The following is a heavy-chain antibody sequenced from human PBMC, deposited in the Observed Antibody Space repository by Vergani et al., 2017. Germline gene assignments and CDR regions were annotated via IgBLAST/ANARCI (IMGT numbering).Heavy chain of an antibody. Sequence: QLLESGGCLIQPGRSLRLSCAASGFFFSDYYMTWIRQTPGKGLEWLAHISDGGETKMYAESLKGRFTVSRDNTKNLLILQMKSLKVDDTATYYCGRKQSPASLMDRPIDIWGQGTLVTVSS. J-gene: IGHJ5*02. CDR3: GRKQSPASLMDRPIDI. V-gene: IGHV3-11*01. CDR2: ISDGGETK. CDR1: GFFFSDYY. D-gene: IGHD1/OR15-1a*01.